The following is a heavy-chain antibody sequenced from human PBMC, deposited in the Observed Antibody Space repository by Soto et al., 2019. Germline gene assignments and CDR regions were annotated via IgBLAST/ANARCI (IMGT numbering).Heavy chain of an antibody. CDR2: ISGSGGST. D-gene: IGHD2-15*01. CDR3: AKDGEIVVVVAASPGFDY. CDR1: GFTLSSYA. Sequence: GGSLRLSCAASGFTLSSYAMSWVRQAPGKGLEWVSAISGSGGSTYYADSVKGRFTISRDNSKNTLYLQMNSLRAEDTAVYYCAKDGEIVVVVAASPGFDYWGQGTLVTVSS. J-gene: IGHJ4*02. V-gene: IGHV3-23*01.